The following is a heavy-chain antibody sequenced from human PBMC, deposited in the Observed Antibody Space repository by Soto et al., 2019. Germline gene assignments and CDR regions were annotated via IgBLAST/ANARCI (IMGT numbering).Heavy chain of an antibody. D-gene: IGHD6-13*01. J-gene: IGHJ6*02. CDR1: GFTFSSYG. CDR3: AKETSGYSSSWSYYYGMDV. V-gene: IGHV3-30*18. CDR2: ISYDGSNK. Sequence: QVPLVESGGGVVQPGRSLRLSCAASGFTFSSYGMHWVRQAPGKGLEWVALISYDGSNKYYADSVKGRFTISRDNSKNTLNLQMNSLRAEDTAVYYCAKETSGYSSSWSYYYGMDVWGQGTTVTVSS.